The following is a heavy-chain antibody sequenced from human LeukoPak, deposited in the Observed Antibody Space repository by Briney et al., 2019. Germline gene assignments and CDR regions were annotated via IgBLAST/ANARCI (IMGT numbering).Heavy chain of an antibody. Sequence: GGSLRLSCAASGFTVSSNYMSWVRQAPGKGLEWVSVIYSGGSTYYADSVKGRFTISRDNSKNTLYLQMNSLRAEDTAVYYCARAPMVRGHYYYGMDVWGQGTTVTVSS. CDR3: ARAPMVRGHYYYGMDV. CDR1: GFTVSSNY. V-gene: IGHV3-53*05. J-gene: IGHJ6*02. CDR2: IYSGGST. D-gene: IGHD3-10*01.